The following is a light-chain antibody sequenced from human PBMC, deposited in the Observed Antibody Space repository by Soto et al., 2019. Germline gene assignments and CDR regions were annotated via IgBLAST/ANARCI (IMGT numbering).Light chain of an antibody. J-gene: IGKJ5*01. V-gene: IGKV3-15*01. CDR3: HQYNDWPQT. CDR1: QNIATK. CDR2: GEF. Sequence: EIVMTQSPASLSVSPGERVTLPCKASQNIATKLAWYQQKPGQAPRLLIYGEFIRATGIPGRFSGSGSGTEFTLTISSLQSEDFAVYYCHQYNDWPQTFGQGTRLEIK.